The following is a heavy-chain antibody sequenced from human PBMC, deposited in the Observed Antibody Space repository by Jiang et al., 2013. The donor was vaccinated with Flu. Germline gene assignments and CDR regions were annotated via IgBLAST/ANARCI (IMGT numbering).Heavy chain of an antibody. V-gene: IGHV5-51*01. CDR2: IYPGDSDT. CDR1: GYSFTSYW. CDR3: ARERFAVAGPLPDAFDI. D-gene: IGHD6-19*01. J-gene: IGHJ3*02. Sequence: GAEVKKPGESLKISCKGSGYSFTSYWIGWVRQMPGKGLEWMGIIYPGDSDTRYSPSFQGQVTISADKSISTAYLQWSSLKASDTAMYYCARERFAVAGPLPDAFDIWGQGTMVTVSS.